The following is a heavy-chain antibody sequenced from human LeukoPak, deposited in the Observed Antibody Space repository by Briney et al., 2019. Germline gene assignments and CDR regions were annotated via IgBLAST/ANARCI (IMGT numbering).Heavy chain of an antibody. V-gene: IGHV3-53*01. Sequence: GGSLRLSCAASGFTVSNNYMSWVRQAPGKGLEWVSFIYNTGSTYYAGSVKGRFTISRDNSKNTLYLQMNSLRAEDTAVYYCARWYCSSNNCYYDYWGQGTLVTVSS. D-gene: IGHD2-2*01. CDR2: IYNTGST. CDR3: ARWYCSSNNCYYDY. J-gene: IGHJ4*02. CDR1: GFTVSNNY.